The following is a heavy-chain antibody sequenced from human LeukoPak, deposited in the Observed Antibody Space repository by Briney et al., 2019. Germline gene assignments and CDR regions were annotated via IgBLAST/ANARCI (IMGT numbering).Heavy chain of an antibody. CDR1: NGSISSSGYY. J-gene: IGHJ6*03. CDR3: ARHKRDYYYYMDV. V-gene: IGHV4-39*01. Sequence: SETLSLTCSVSNGSISSSGYYWGWVRQSPEKGLEWIGGIYYSGSTYYNPSLKRRVTISVDTSRNQFSLILSSVTAADTALYYCARHKRDYYYYMDVWGKGTTVSVSS. CDR2: IYYSGST.